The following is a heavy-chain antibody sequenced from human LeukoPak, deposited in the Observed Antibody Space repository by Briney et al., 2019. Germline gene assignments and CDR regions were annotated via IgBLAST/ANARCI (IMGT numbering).Heavy chain of an antibody. D-gene: IGHD2-15*01. CDR3: ARGKIVVVVAATLSRWFDP. CDR2: LNHSGST. CDR1: GGSFSGYY. V-gene: IGHV4-34*01. J-gene: IGHJ5*02. Sequence: SETLSLTCAVYGGSFSGYYWSWIRQPPGKGLEWIGELNHSGSTNYNPSLKSRVTISVDTSKNQFSLKLSSVTAADTAVYYCARGKIVVVVAATLSRWFDPWGQGTLVTVSS.